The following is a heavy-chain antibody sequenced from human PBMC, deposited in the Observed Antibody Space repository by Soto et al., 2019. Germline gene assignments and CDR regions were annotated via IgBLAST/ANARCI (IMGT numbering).Heavy chain of an antibody. J-gene: IGHJ6*02. Sequence: SVKVSCKASGGTFSSYTISWVRQAPGQGLEWMGRIIPILGIANYAQKFQGRVTITADKSTSTAYMELSSLRAEDTAVYYCACVDVDTAMVTRKPLYYYYGMDVWGQGTTVTVSS. CDR1: GGTFSSYT. D-gene: IGHD5-18*01. CDR2: IIPILGIA. V-gene: IGHV1-69*02. CDR3: ACVDVDTAMVTRKPLYYYYGMDV.